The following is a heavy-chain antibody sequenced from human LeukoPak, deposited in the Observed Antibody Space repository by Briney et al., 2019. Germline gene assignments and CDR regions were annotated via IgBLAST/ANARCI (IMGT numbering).Heavy chain of an antibody. CDR3: AGALFHCSGGSCYPNWFDP. V-gene: IGHV1-69*06. D-gene: IGHD2-15*01. J-gene: IGHJ5*02. CDR1: GGTFSSYA. Sequence: SVKVSCKASGGTFSSYAISWVRQAPGQGLEWMGGIIPIFGTANYAQKFQGRVTITADKSTSTAYMELSSLRSEDTAVYYCAGALFHCSGGSCYPNWFDPWGQGTLVTVSS. CDR2: IIPIFGTA.